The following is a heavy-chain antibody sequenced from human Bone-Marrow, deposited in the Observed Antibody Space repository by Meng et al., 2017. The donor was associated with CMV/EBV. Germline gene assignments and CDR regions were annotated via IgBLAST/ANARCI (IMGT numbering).Heavy chain of an antibody. Sequence: ASVTVSCKASGYTFTSYDINWVRQATGQGLEWMGWMNPNSGNTGYAQKFQGRVTITRNTSISTAYMELSSLRSEDTAVYYCARMGYYDFWSGFYGMDVWGQGTTVTVPS. CDR2: MNPNSGNT. J-gene: IGHJ6*02. V-gene: IGHV1-8*03. D-gene: IGHD3-3*01. CDR3: ARMGYYDFWSGFYGMDV. CDR1: GYTFTSYD.